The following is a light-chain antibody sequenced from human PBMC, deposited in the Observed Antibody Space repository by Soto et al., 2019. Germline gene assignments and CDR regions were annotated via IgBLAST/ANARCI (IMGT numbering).Light chain of an antibody. Sequence: EIVLTQSPGTLSLSPGERATLSCRASQSVNNNFLAWYQQKPGQAPRLLIYNASNRATDIPDRFSGSGSGTDFTLTISRLEPEDFAVYYCQQYGSSPRTFGQGTKVEIK. CDR2: NAS. V-gene: IGKV3-20*01. J-gene: IGKJ1*01. CDR3: QQYGSSPRT. CDR1: QSVNNNF.